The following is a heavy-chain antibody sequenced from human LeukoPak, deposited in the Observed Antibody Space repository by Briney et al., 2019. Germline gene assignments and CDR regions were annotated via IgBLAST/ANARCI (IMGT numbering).Heavy chain of an antibody. CDR1: GFTFHDYD. V-gene: IGHV3-30*14. CDR3: AKDLHFGRVESNYYAMDV. Sequence: GGSLRLSCEASGFTFHDYDMVWVRQAPGKGLEWVAIISCEGTHKYYTESVKGRFTVSRDDSRLTLSLQMNSLRREDTAVYYCAKDLHFGRVESNYYAMDVWGKGTTVTVSS. D-gene: IGHD3-16*01. J-gene: IGHJ6*04. CDR2: ISCEGTHK.